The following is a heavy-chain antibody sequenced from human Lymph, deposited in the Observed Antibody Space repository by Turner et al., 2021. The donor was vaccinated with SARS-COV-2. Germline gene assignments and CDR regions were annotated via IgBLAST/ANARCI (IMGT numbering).Heavy chain of an antibody. CDR3: ARDLGTYGMDV. CDR1: GIIVSRNY. J-gene: IGHJ6*02. D-gene: IGHD6-13*01. Sequence: EVQLVETGGGLIQPGGSLRLSCAASGIIVSRNYMNWVRQAPGKGLEWFSVIYSGGTTYYADSVKGRFTISRDNSKNTLYLQMNSLRVEDTAVYYGARDLGTYGMDVWGQGTTVTVSS. CDR2: IYSGGTT. V-gene: IGHV3-53*02.